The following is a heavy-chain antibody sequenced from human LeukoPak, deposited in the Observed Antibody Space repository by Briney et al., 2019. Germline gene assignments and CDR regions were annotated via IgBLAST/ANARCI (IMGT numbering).Heavy chain of an antibody. V-gene: IGHV3-43*02. J-gene: IGHJ6*02. CDR2: ISGDGGRA. D-gene: IGHD3-22*01. CDR3: AKDSSYYYDSNGPNTYYYYYGMDV. CDR1: GFDFDDYA. Sequence: GGSLGLSCEVSGFDFDDYALHWVRQVPGKGLEWVSLISGDGGRAYYAESVKGRFTISRDNRKDSLFLHMNSLTNEDTALYFCAKDSSYYYDSNGPNTYYYYYGMDVWGQGTTVIVSS.